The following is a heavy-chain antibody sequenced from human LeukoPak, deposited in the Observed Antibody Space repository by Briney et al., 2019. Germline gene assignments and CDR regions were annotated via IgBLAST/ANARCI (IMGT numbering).Heavy chain of an antibody. Sequence: SETLSLTCAISGGSISTFYWSWVRQPAEKGLEWIGRIHSSGHTNYSPSLKSRVIMSIDTSKNQYSLKLSSVTAADTAVYYCARDGEWIAARPLFYYYYLDVWGRGTTVTVSS. D-gene: IGHD6-6*01. V-gene: IGHV4-4*07. CDR2: IHSSGHT. J-gene: IGHJ6*03. CDR3: ARDGEWIAARPLFYYYYLDV. CDR1: GGSISTFY.